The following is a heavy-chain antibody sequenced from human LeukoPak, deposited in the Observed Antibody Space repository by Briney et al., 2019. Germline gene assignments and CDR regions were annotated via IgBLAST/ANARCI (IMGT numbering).Heavy chain of an antibody. CDR3: ARGGPYGGNSGFDY. CDR2: IYYSGST. J-gene: IGHJ4*02. D-gene: IGHD4-23*01. V-gene: IGHV4-30-4*01. CDR1: GGSISSGDYY. Sequence: SQTLSLTCTVSGGSISSGDYYWSCIRQPPGKGLECIGYIYYSGSTNYNPSLKSRVTISVDTSKNQFSLKLSSVTAADTAVYYCARGGPYGGNSGFDYWGQGTLVTVSS.